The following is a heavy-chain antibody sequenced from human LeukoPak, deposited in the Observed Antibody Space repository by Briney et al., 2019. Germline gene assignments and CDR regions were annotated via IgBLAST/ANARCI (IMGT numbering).Heavy chain of an antibody. V-gene: IGHV3-33*03. Sequence: PGRSLRLSCAASGFTFSSYGMHWVRQAPGKGLEWVAVIWYDGSNKYYADSVKGRFTISRDNAKNSLDLQMNSLRVEDTAIYYCARLAVPPGNRGWYYEQWGQGTLVTVSS. J-gene: IGHJ4*02. CDR2: IWYDGSNK. CDR1: GFTFSSYG. CDR3: ARLAVPPGNRGWYYEQ. D-gene: IGHD2-2*01.